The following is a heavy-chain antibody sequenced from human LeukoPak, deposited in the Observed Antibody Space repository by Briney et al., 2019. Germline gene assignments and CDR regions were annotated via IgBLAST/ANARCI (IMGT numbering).Heavy chain of an antibody. D-gene: IGHD1-26*01. CDR2: IKEDGTDK. CDR3: ATWSDAWEFDS. Sequence: GGSLGLSCAASGFTFSNSWMTWLRQAPGKGLEWVAHIKEDGTDKYYVDSVTGRFTISRDNTINSLYLQMSSLGAEDTAVYYCATWSDAWEFDSWGQGTLVSVSS. V-gene: IGHV3-7*05. J-gene: IGHJ4*02. CDR1: GFTFSNSW.